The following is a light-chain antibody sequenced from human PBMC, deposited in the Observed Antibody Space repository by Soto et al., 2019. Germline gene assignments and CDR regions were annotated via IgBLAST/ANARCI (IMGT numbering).Light chain of an antibody. CDR1: SSNIGNNY. Sequence: QSVLTQPPSVSAAPGQTVTISCSGSSSNIGNNYVSWYQQLPGTAPKLLIYDNNQRPSGIPDRFSGSKSGTSATLGITGLQTGDEADYYCGTWDSSLSAGRVFGGGTKLTVL. CDR2: DNN. V-gene: IGLV1-51*01. J-gene: IGLJ3*02. CDR3: GTWDSSLSAGRV.